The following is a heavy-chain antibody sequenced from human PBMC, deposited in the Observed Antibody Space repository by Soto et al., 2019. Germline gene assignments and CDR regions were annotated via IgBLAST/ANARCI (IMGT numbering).Heavy chain of an antibody. Sequence: VQFLESGGGLVQPGGSLRLSCAVSGFSISSSAFSWVRQTLGKGLEWVSASSGGGGPSHYADSVKGRFTISRDNSKNTLYLQMNSLRAEDTAVYYCAKNDWSVDPLGGFWGRGTLVSVSS. CDR1: GFSISSSA. D-gene: IGHD3-3*01. V-gene: IGHV3-23*01. CDR3: AKNDWSVDPLGGF. CDR2: SSGGGGPS. J-gene: IGHJ1*01.